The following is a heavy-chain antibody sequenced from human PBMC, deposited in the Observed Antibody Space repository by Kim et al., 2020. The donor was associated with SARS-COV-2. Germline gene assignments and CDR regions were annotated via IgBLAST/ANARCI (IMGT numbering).Heavy chain of an antibody. V-gene: IGHV3-23*01. D-gene: IGHD2-2*01. J-gene: IGHJ4*02. Sequence: YPDSVKGRFTISRDNPRNVLYLQMSSLRAEDTGIYYCAKGQSTTSTRDFDSWGQGTLVTVSS. CDR3: AKGQSTTSTRDFDS.